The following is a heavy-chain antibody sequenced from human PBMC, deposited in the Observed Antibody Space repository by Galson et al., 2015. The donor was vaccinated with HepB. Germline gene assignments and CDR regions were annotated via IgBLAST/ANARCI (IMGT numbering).Heavy chain of an antibody. CDR2: ISSSSSTI. CDR3: ARTGADYCGGDCSKKRGYYYYMDV. J-gene: IGHJ6*03. V-gene: IGHV3-48*02. CDR1: GFTFSSYS. Sequence: SLRLSCAASGFTFSSYSMNWVRQAPGKGLEWVSYISSSSSTIYYADSVKGRFTISRDNAKNSLYLQMNSLRDEDTAAYYCARTGADYCGGDCSKKRGYYYYMDVWGKGTTVTVSS. D-gene: IGHD2-21*01.